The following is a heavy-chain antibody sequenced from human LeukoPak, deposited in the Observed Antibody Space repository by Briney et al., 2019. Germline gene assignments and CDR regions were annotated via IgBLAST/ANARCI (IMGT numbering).Heavy chain of an antibody. CDR3: TKATQWLAFGY. CDR2: IYNSGTT. V-gene: IGHV4-59*11. Sequence: PSETLSLTCTVSGGSISSHYWSWIRQPPGKGLEWIGNIYNSGTTNYNPSLESRVTISVDTSKNQLSLQLTSVAAADTAVYYCTKATQWLAFGYWGRVTLVTVSS. D-gene: IGHD6-19*01. CDR1: GGSISSHY. J-gene: IGHJ4*02.